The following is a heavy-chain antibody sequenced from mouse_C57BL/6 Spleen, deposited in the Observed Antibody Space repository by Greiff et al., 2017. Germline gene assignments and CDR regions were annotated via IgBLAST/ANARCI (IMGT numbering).Heavy chain of an antibody. D-gene: IGHD2-4*01. CDR2: ISGGGGNT. V-gene: IGHV5-9*01. J-gene: IGHJ3*01. CDR3: ARQGNDYDWFAY. CDR1: GFTFSSYT. Sequence: EVQLVESGGGLEKPGGSLKLSCAASGFTFSSYTMSWVRQTPEKRLEWVATISGGGGNTYYPDSVKGRFTIYRDNAKNTLYLQMSSLRSEDTALYYCARQGNDYDWFAYWGQGTLVTVSA.